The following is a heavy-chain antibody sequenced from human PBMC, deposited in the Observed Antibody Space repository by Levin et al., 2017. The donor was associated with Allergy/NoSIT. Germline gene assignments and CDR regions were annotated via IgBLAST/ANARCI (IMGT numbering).Heavy chain of an antibody. CDR3: AGGPVASIADY. Sequence: GGSLRLSCAASGFTFRTYGLHWVRQAPGKGLQWVAVTSPDGKNNYYAESVKGRFTISRDNSKNTLYLQLNSLRPEDTAVYYCAGGPVASIADYWGQGTLVTVSS. D-gene: IGHD3-16*01. CDR1: GFTFRTYG. CDR2: TSPDGKNN. J-gene: IGHJ4*02. V-gene: IGHV3-30*03.